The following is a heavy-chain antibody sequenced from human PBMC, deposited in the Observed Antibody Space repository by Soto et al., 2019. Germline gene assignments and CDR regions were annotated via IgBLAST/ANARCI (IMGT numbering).Heavy chain of an antibody. V-gene: IGHV4-38-2*01. J-gene: IGHJ4*01. CDR2: IYHSGTT. D-gene: IGHD3-22*01. Sequence: PSETLSLTCAVSGDSISSGYYWAWIRQPPGKGQERIGSIYHSGTTYYNPSLESRVTISVDTSRNQFSLRLSSVTAADSAVDYCARKDTVGYDKYF. CDR3: ARKDTVGYDKYF. CDR1: GDSISSGYY.